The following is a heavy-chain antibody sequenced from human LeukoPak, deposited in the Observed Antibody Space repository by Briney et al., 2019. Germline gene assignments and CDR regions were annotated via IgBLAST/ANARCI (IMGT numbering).Heavy chain of an antibody. CDR1: GGSISSGSYY. J-gene: IGHJ4*02. D-gene: IGHD3-3*01. CDR2: IYTSGST. V-gene: IGHV4-61*02. Sequence: PSETLSLTCTVSGGSISSGSYYWSWIRQPAGKGLEWIGRIYTSGSTNYNPSLKSRVTISVDTSKNQFSLKLSSVTAADTAVYYCARDALVDYDFWSGYSQRGAYFDYWGQGTLVTVSS. CDR3: ARDALVDYDFWSGYSQRGAYFDY.